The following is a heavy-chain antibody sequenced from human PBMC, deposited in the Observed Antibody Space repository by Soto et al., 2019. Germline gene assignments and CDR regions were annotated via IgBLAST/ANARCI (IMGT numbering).Heavy chain of an antibody. J-gene: IGHJ6*02. CDR2: ISIDGGST. V-gene: IGHV3-74*01. CDR1: GFTFSSYW. CDR3: ARQRLLYGLDV. Sequence: GGSLRLSCAASGFTFSSYWMHWVRQAPGKGLVWVSRISIDGGSTSYADSVKGRFTISRDNAKNTLDLQMNSLRAEDTAVYYCARQRLLYGLDVWGQGTTVTVSS. D-gene: IGHD1-1*01.